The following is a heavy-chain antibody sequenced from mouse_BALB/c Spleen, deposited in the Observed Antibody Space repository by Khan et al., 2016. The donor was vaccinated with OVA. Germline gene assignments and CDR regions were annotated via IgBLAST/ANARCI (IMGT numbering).Heavy chain of an antibody. D-gene: IGHD1-1*01. CDR2: ISYSDST. J-gene: IGHJ2*01. V-gene: IGHV3-2*02. CDR3: ARGNYYGYYFDY. CDR1: GYSITSNYA. Sequence: QLEESGPGLVKPSQSLSLTCTVTGYSITSNYAWNWIRQFPGNNLDWLGYISYSDSTTYNPSLKSRISITRDTSQNQFFLQLNSLTTEDTATNYCARGNYYGYYFDYWGQGTTLTVAS.